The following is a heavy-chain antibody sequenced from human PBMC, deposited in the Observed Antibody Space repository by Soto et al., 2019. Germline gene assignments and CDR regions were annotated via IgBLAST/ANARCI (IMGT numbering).Heavy chain of an antibody. J-gene: IGHJ4*02. CDR3: AREGAHYTPLDH. Sequence: ASVEVSCKASGYTFTDYAIHWVRQAPGQGLEWMGWINVGNSNTGYSRKFQGRVTNARDMSASTAYIEVTSLTSEDTAIYYCAREGAHYTPLDHWGQGTLVTVSS. CDR2: INVGNSNT. V-gene: IGHV1-3*01. CDR1: GYTFTDYA. D-gene: IGHD2-15*01.